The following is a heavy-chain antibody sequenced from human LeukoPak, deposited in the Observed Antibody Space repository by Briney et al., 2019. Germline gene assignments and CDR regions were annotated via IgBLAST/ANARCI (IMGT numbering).Heavy chain of an antibody. D-gene: IGHD5-12*01. CDR2: IKQDGSEK. V-gene: IGHV3-7*03. J-gene: IGHJ4*02. CDR3: ARARGGYDFDY. Sequence: PGGSLRLSCAASRFTFSSYWMSWVRQAPGKGLEWVANIKQDGSEKYYVDSVKGRFTISRDNAKNSLCLQLNSLRAEDTAVYYCARARGGYDFDYWGQGTLVTVSS. CDR1: RFTFSSYW.